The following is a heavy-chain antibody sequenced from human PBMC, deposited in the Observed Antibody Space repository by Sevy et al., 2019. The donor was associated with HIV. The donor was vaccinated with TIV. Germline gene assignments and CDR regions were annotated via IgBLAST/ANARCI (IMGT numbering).Heavy chain of an antibody. J-gene: IGHJ4*02. Sequence: ASVRVSGKASGYTFTGYYMHWMRQPPGQGLEWMGGINPDSGGQTYAPKFQGRVTLTRDTSISTAYMDLSRLKSDDTAVYYCVRDDRDGYFEYWGQGTLVTVSS. CDR2: INPDSGGQ. CDR1: GYTFTGYY. V-gene: IGHV1-2*02. CDR3: VRDDRDGYFEY.